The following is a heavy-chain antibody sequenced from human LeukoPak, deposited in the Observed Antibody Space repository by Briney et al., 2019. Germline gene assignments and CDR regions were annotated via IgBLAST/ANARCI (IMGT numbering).Heavy chain of an antibody. Sequence: SETLSLTCTVSSGSISSPAYYWKWIRQHPGKGLEWVGYIYYSGSTFYNPSLKSRVTMSVDTSKNQFSLKLSSVTAADTAVYYCARDGRPEGLVPAANYYYYYMDVWGKGTTVTVSS. CDR1: SGSISSPAYY. D-gene: IGHD2-2*01. J-gene: IGHJ6*03. CDR2: IYYSGST. CDR3: ARDGRPEGLVPAANYYYYYMDV. V-gene: IGHV4-31*03.